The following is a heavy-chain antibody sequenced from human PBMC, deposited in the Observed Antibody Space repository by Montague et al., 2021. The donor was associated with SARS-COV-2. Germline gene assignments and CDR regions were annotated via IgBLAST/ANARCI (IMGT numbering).Heavy chain of an antibody. Sequence: SETLSLTCIVSGASIHSYYWSWIRQSAEKGLEWIGRLHSSGSTNYNPSLKSRVTISVDTSKNQLSLNLSSVTAADTAVYYCARRGVVVIPAVVEYYYGMDVWGQGTTVTVSS. V-gene: IGHV4-4*07. D-gene: IGHD2-2*01. J-gene: IGHJ6*02. CDR1: GASIHSYY. CDR2: LHSSGST. CDR3: ARRGVVVIPAVVEYYYGMDV.